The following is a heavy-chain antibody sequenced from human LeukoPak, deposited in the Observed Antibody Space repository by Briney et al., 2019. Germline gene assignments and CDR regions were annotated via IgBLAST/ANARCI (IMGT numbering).Heavy chain of an antibody. D-gene: IGHD1-26*01. Sequence: ASVKVSRKASGYTFTSYGISWVRQAPGQGLEWMGWISAYNGNTNYAQKLQGRVTMTTDTSTSTAYMELRSLRSDDTAVYYCARGASGSYYLGIYYYYYGMDVWGQGTTVTVSS. CDR2: ISAYNGNT. CDR1: GYTFTSYG. J-gene: IGHJ6*02. CDR3: ARGASGSYYLGIYYYYYGMDV. V-gene: IGHV1-18*01.